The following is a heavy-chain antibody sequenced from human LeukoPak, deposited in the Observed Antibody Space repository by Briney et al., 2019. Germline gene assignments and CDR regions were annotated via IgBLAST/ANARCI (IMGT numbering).Heavy chain of an antibody. D-gene: IGHD3-22*01. V-gene: IGHV3-23*01. J-gene: IGHJ4*02. CDR1: GFTFSSYA. Sequence: GGSLRLSCAASGFTFSSYAMSWVRQAPGKGLEWVSAISGSGGSTYYADSVKGRFTISRDNSKNTLYLQMNGLRAEDTAVYYCAKVSYDSSGYPLDFDYWGQGTLVTVSS. CDR3: AKVSYDSSGYPLDFDY. CDR2: ISGSGGST.